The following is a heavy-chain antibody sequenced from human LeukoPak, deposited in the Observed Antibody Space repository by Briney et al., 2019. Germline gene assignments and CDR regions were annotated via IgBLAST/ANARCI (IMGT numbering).Heavy chain of an antibody. CDR2: INHSGNT. Sequence: PSETLSLTCAVYGGSFSGYYWSWIRQPPGKGLEWIGEINHSGNTNYNPSLKSRVTISVDTSKNQFSLKLSSVTAADTAVYYCARRRKTGTTRFDPWGQGTLVTVSS. V-gene: IGHV4-34*01. J-gene: IGHJ5*02. D-gene: IGHD1-1*01. CDR3: ARRRKTGTTRFDP. CDR1: GGSFSGYY.